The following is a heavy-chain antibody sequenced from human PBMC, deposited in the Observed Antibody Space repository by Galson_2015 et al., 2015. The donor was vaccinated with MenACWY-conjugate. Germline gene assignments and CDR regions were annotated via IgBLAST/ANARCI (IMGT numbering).Heavy chain of an antibody. CDR3: ARDKGYLRCWSPNALNLVDS. CDR2: TYYRSRWFN. D-gene: IGHD4/OR15-4a*01. V-gene: IGHV6-1*01. CDR1: GDSVSSNSAA. J-gene: IGHJ5*01. Sequence: CAISGDSVSSNSAAWSWIRQSPSRGLEWLGRTYYRSRWFNDYAESVRSRITINPDTSKNQFSLQLSSVTPEDTAVYYCARDKGYLRCWSPNALNLVDSWGQGTL.